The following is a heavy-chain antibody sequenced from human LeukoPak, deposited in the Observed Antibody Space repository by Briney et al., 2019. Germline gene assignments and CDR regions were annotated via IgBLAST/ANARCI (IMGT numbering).Heavy chain of an antibody. J-gene: IGHJ4*02. Sequence: GGSLRLSCAASGFTFSSYGMHWVRQAPGKGLEWVAVISYDGSNKYYADSVKGRFTISRDNSKNTLYLQMNSLRDEDTAVYYCARDRSSSAAPSLSYWGQGTLVTVSS. D-gene: IGHD6-13*01. V-gene: IGHV3-33*08. CDR3: ARDRSSSAAPSLSY. CDR1: GFTFSSYG. CDR2: ISYDGSNK.